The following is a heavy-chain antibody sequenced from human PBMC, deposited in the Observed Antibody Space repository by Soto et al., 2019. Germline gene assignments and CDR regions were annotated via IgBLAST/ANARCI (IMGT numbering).Heavy chain of an antibody. V-gene: IGHV1-3*01. D-gene: IGHD2-21*01. CDR2: IIAGNGNT. CDR1: GSRFTSQT. J-gene: IGHJ3*02. Sequence: QVQLVQSGAEVKKPGASVKVSCKVSGSRFTSQTMHWVRQAPGQRPEWMGWIIAGNGNTKYSQSFQGRLSITRDTSASTVYMDLTNLRSEDTAVYYCARLRFCGGDTCYPLDIWGQGTSVIVSS. CDR3: ARLRFCGGDTCYPLDI.